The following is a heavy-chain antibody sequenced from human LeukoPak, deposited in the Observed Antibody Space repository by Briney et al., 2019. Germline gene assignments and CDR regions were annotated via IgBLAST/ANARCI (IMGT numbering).Heavy chain of an antibody. D-gene: IGHD6-13*01. J-gene: IGHJ5*02. CDR3: ARDGIAAAGRLYNWFDP. CDR1: GYTFTNYY. Sequence: ASVKVSCKASGYTFTNYYMHWVRQAPGQGLEWMGIINPSGGSTSYAQKFQGRVTMTRDTSTSTVYMELSSLRSEDTAVYYCARDGIAAAGRLYNWFDPWGQGTLVTVSS. CDR2: INPSGGST. V-gene: IGHV1-46*01.